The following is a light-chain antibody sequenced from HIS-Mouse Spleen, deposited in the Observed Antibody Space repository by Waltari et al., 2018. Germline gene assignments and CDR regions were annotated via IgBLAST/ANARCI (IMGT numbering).Light chain of an antibody. J-gene: IGKJ2*01. CDR2: GAS. V-gene: IGKV3-20*01. CDR1: QSVSISY. CDR3: QQYGSSPNT. Sequence: EIVLTQSPGTLSLSPGERATLSCQASQSVSISYLSWYQQKPGQAPRILIDGASSRATGIPDRFSGSGSGTDFTLTISRLEPEDFAVYYCQQYGSSPNTFGQVTKLEIK.